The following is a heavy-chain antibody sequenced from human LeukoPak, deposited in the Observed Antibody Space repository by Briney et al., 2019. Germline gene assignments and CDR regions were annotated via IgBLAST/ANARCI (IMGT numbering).Heavy chain of an antibody. CDR2: ISASGHAT. CDR1: GFTFSRYA. V-gene: IGHV3-23*01. D-gene: IGHD1-26*01. Sequence: PGGSLRLSCAASGFTFSRYAMSWVRQAPGKGLEAPGKGLEWVSTISASGHATYYPDSVRGRFTISRDNSKSTLHLQMDSLRAEDSALYYCAKWPEGATPKFHHWGQGTLVTVSS. CDR3: AKWPEGATPKFHH. J-gene: IGHJ4*02.